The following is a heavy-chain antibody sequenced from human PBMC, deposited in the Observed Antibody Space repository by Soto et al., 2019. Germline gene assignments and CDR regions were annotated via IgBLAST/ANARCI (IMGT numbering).Heavy chain of an antibody. D-gene: IGHD5-12*01. CDR3: AKDRGVATIIDY. Sequence: PGGSLRLSCAASGFTFSSYGMHWVRQAPGKGLEWVAVISYDGSNKYYADSVKGRFTISRDNSKNTLYLQMNSLRAEDTAVYYCAKDRGVATIIDYWGQGTLVTVSS. V-gene: IGHV3-30*18. CDR2: ISYDGSNK. CDR1: GFTFSSYG. J-gene: IGHJ4*02.